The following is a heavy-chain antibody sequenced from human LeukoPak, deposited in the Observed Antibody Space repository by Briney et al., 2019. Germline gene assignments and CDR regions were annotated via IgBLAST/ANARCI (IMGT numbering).Heavy chain of an antibody. D-gene: IGHD3-3*01. CDR3: ARGRFLEWFPN. Sequence: ASVKVSCKASGYTFTSYAMHWVRQAPGQRLEWMGWINAGNGNTKYSQKFQGRVTITRDTSASTAYMELSSLRSEDTAVYHCARGRFLEWFPNWGQGTLVTVSS. CDR1: GYTFTSYA. CDR2: INAGNGNT. V-gene: IGHV1-3*01. J-gene: IGHJ4*02.